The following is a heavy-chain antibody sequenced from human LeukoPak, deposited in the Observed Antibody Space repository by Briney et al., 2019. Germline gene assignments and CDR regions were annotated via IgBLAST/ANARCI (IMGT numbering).Heavy chain of an antibody. D-gene: IGHD4-17*01. CDR3: ARQLTTVTTHGLKYYYYYYMDV. Sequence: GASVKVSCKASGYTLTSYYMHWVRQAPGQGLEWMGIINPSGGSTSYAQKFQGRVTMTRDMSTSTVYMELSSLRSEDTAVYYCARQLTTVTTHGLKYYYYYYMDVWGKGTTVTVSS. CDR2: INPSGGST. J-gene: IGHJ6*03. V-gene: IGHV1-46*01. CDR1: GYTLTSYY.